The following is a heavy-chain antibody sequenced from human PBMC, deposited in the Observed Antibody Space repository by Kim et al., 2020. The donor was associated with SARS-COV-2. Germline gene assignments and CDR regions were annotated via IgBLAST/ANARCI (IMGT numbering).Heavy chain of an antibody. J-gene: IGHJ4*02. D-gene: IGHD3-3*01. V-gene: IGHV4-39*01. CDR3: ARRTVTIFGALNYFDY. CDR2: IYYSGST. Sequence: SETLSLTCIVSGGSISSSNYYWGWIRQPPGKGLEWIGSIYYSGSTYYNPSLKSRVTISVDASKNQLSLKLSSVTAADTAVYYCARRTVTIFGALNYFDYWGQGTLVTVSS. CDR1: GGSISSSNYY.